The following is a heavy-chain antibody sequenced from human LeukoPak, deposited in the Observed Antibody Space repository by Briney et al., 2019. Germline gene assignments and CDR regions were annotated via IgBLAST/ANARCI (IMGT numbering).Heavy chain of an antibody. Sequence: SGTLSLTCAVSGGSISSSNWWSWVRQPPGKGLEWIGEINHSGSTNYNPSLKSRVTISVDTSKNQFSLKLSSVTAADTAVYYCARGLRAPFDIWGQGTVVTVSS. CDR1: GGSISSSNW. J-gene: IGHJ3*02. V-gene: IGHV4-4*02. CDR2: INHSGST. CDR3: ARGLRAPFDI.